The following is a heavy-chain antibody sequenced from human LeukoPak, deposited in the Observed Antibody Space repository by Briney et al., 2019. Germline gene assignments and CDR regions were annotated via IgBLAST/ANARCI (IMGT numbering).Heavy chain of an antibody. CDR1: GFTFSAYD. Sequence: GGSLRLSCAVSGFTFSAYDVHWVRHAPGKGLGWVEVLWDDGSRKYSADSVRGRFTISRDNSKNTMYLQMNSLRAEDTAVYYCAKGLKYCSGGSGSLYMDVWGKETTVTVSS. D-gene: IGHD2-15*01. CDR3: AKGLKYCSGGSGSLYMDV. CDR2: LWDDGSRK. J-gene: IGHJ6*03. V-gene: IGHV3-33*06.